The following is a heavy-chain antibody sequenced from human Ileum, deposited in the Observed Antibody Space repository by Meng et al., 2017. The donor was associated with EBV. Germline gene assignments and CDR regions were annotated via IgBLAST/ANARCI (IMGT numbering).Heavy chain of an antibody. CDR1: VGSFSCFY. V-gene: IGHV4-34*01. D-gene: IGHD6-19*01. CDR3: ARVMRRVNYNSGWYAKF. CDR2: INYAGST. J-gene: IGHJ4*02. Sequence: HPQPWGSVLLEACKTHPLCCVVLVGSFSCFYWSWIRKAPGRGLEWIGEINYAGSTNYNPSLKSRVTISVDTSKKQFSLNLTSVTAADTAVYYCARVMRRVNYNSGWYAKFWGQGNLVTVSS.